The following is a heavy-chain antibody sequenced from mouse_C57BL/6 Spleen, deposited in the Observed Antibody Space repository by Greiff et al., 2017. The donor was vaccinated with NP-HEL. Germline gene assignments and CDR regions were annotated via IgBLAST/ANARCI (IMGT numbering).Heavy chain of an antibody. CDR3: ARGYYYGSSYYYFDY. Sequence: QVQLQQPGAELVKPGASVKMSCTASGYTFTSYWITWVKQRPGQGLEWIGDIYPGSGSTNYNEKFKSKATLTVDTSSSTAYMQLSSLTSEDSAVYYCARGYYYGSSYYYFDYWGQGTTLTVSS. CDR1: GYTFTSYW. D-gene: IGHD1-1*01. V-gene: IGHV1-55*01. J-gene: IGHJ2*01. CDR2: IYPGSGST.